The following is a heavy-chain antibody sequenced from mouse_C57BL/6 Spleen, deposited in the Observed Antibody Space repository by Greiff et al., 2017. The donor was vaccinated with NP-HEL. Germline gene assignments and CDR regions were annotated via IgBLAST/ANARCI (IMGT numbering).Heavy chain of an antibody. CDR2: IDPSDSYT. Sequence: VQLQQPGAELVMPGASVKLSCKASGYTFTSYWMHWVKQRPGQGLEWIGEIDPSDSYTNYNQKFKGKSTLTVDKSSSTAYMQLSSLTSEDSAVYYCARHSSPYYAMDYWGQGTSVTVSS. CDR3: ARHSSPYYAMDY. J-gene: IGHJ4*01. D-gene: IGHD3-1*01. V-gene: IGHV1-69*01. CDR1: GYTFTSYW.